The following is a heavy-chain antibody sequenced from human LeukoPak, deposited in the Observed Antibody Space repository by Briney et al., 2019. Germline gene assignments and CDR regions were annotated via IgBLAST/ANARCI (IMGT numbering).Heavy chain of an antibody. CDR2: IYPSDSDT. CDR1: GYSFTSYW. J-gene: IGHJ3*02. V-gene: IGHV5-51*01. Sequence: GESLKISCKGSGYSFTSYWIGWVRQVPGKGLEWMGIIYPSDSDTKYSPSFRGQITISADKSISTAYLQWSSLKASDTAIYYCARLNNAFDIWGQGTMVTVSS. CDR3: ARLNNAFDI.